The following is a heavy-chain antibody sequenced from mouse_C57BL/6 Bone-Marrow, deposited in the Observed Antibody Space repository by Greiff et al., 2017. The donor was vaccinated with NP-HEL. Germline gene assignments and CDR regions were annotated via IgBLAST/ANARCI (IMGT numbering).Heavy chain of an antibody. D-gene: IGHD2-12*01. CDR3: ARPSYYSDWDY. Sequence: QVQLQQPGAELVKPGASVKLSCKASGYTFTSYWMHWVKQRPGQGLEWIGMIHPNSGSTNYNEKFKSKATLTVDKSSSTAYMQLSSLTSEDSAVYYCARPSYYSDWDYRGQGATLTVAS. J-gene: IGHJ2*01. CDR1: GYTFTSYW. V-gene: IGHV1-64*01. CDR2: IHPNSGST.